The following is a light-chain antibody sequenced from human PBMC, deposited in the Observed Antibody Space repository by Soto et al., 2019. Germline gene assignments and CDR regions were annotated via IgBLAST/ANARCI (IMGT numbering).Light chain of an antibody. V-gene: IGKV3-15*01. CDR1: QSVTNN. CDR3: QQYNSWPKT. Sequence: EIVMTQSPATLSVSPGEGATLSCRASQSVTNNLAWYQQKPGQSPRLLVYSASTRATGIPARFSGSGSGTEFTLTISSLQSEDFAVYYCQQYNSWPKTFGPGTKVDIK. CDR2: SAS. J-gene: IGKJ3*01.